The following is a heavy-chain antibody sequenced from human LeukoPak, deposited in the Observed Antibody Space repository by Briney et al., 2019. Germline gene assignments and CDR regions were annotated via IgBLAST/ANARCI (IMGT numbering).Heavy chain of an antibody. CDR3: ARGATLTTVVDY. J-gene: IGHJ4*02. CDR1: GDSISSSSYY. V-gene: IGHV4-39*07. D-gene: IGHD4-17*01. CDR2: IYDGGST. Sequence: SETLSLTCTVSGDSISSSSYYWGWIRQPPGKGLEWIGSIYDGGSTYYHPSLKSRVIISVDTSKNQFSLKLSSVTAADTAVYYCARGATLTTVVDYWGQGIRVTVSS.